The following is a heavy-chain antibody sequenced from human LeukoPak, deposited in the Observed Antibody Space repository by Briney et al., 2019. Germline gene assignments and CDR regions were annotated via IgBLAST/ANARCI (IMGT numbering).Heavy chain of an antibody. D-gene: IGHD6-19*01. CDR3: ASLVKYNSGWYSFDY. Sequence: SETLSLTCKVSGPPINSYHWNWIRQPPGKGLEWIGYIYYSGSTNYNPSLKSRVTISADTSKKQFSLKLRSVTAADTAVYYCASLVKYNSGWYSFDYWGQGTLVTVSS. CDR2: IYYSGST. V-gene: IGHV4-59*01. CDR1: GPPINSYH. J-gene: IGHJ4*02.